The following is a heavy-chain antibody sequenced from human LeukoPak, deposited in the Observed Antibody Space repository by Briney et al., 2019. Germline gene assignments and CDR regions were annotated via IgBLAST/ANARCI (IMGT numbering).Heavy chain of an antibody. CDR2: ISSSGSTI. D-gene: IGHD3-10*02. Sequence: PGGSLRLSCAASGFTFSSYWMHWVRQAPGKGLEWVSYISSSGSTIYYADSVKGRFTISRDNAKNSLYLQMNSLGAEDTAVYYCAELGITMIGGVWGKGTTVTISS. CDR1: GFTFSSYW. CDR3: AELGITMIGGV. V-gene: IGHV3-48*04. J-gene: IGHJ6*04.